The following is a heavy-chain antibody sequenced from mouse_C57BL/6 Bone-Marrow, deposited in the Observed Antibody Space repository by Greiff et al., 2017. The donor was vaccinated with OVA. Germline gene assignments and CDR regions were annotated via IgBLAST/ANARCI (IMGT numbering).Heavy chain of an antibody. CDR3: ARASSGTYYAMDY. D-gene: IGHD3-2*02. V-gene: IGHV1-55*01. CDR1: GYTFTSYW. Sequence: QVQLQQPGAELVKPGASVKMSCKASGYTFTSYWITWVKQRPGQGLEWIGDIYPGSGSTNYNEKFKSKATLTVDTSSSTAYMQLSSLTSEDSAVYYFARASSGTYYAMDYWGQGTSVTVSS. CDR2: IYPGSGST. J-gene: IGHJ4*01.